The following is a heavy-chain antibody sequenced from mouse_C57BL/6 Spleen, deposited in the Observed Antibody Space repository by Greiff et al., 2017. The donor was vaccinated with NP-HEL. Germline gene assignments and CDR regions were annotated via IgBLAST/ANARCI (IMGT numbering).Heavy chain of an antibody. J-gene: IGHJ2*01. CDR2: INSNGGST. CDR3: ARMARTIN. CDR1: GFTFSSYG. Sequence: EVKVVESGGGLVQPGGSLKLSCAASGFTFSSYGMSWVRQTPDKRLELVATINSNGGSTYYPDSVKGRFTISRDNDKNTLYLQMSSLKSEDTAMYYCARMARTINWGQGTTLIVSS. V-gene: IGHV5-6-3*01.